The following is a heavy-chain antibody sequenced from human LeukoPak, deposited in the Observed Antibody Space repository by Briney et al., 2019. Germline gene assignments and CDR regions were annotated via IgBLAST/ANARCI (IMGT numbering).Heavy chain of an antibody. CDR2: VYYSGNS. CDR3: ARLDETTGYLPTF. Sequence: SETLPLTCAVYGGSFSGYYWSWIRQPPGKGLEWIGTVYYSGNSYYNASLKSRVTISVDTSKNQFSLKLSSVTAADTAVYYCARLDETTGYLPTFWGQGTLVTVSS. CDR1: GGSFSGYY. D-gene: IGHD1-14*01. J-gene: IGHJ4*02. V-gene: IGHV4-34*01.